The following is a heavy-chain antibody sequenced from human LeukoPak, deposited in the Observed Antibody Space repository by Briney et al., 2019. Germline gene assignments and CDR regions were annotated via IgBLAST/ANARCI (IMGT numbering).Heavy chain of an antibody. J-gene: IGHJ4*02. D-gene: IGHD5-24*01. CDR3: AKVGGRGGYWGEGESYFDH. CDR1: GFTFSNYA. V-gene: IGHV3-23*01. Sequence: PGGSLRLSCVASGFTFSNYAMSWVRQAPGKGLEWVSSVSTSGANIHYADSVKGRFTISRDNSRNTLFLQMTSLRAEDTAVYYCAKVGGRGGYWGEGESYFDHWGRGTLTTVSS. CDR2: VSTSGANI.